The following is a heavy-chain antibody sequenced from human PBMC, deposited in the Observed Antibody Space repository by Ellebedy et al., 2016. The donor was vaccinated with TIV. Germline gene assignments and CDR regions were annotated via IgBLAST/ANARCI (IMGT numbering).Heavy chain of an antibody. CDR3: ARRGSRYWHLDL. D-gene: IGHD1-1*01. CDR2: IEDAGTET. J-gene: IGHJ2*01. Sequence: PGGSLRLSCAASGFTFKHYWMTWVRQAPGKGLEWVASIEDAGTETYSVDSAEGRFIISRDNAKNSLYLQINNPRDEDPAVYYCARRGSRYWHLDLWGRGTQVIVSS. CDR1: GFTFKHYW. V-gene: IGHV3-7*03.